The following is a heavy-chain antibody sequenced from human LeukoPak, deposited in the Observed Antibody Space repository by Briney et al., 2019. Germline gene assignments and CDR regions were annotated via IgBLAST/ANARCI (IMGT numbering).Heavy chain of an antibody. CDR2: IYYTGSP. V-gene: IGHV4-59*08. Sequence: SETLSLTCSVSGDSLSNYYWTWMRQPPGKGLEWVGYIYYTGSPNYSPSLKSRVTISVDTSKNQFSLKLSSVTAADTAVYYCARLHDYGSGTFYNDYWGQGTLVTVSS. CDR3: ARLHDYGSGTFYNDY. D-gene: IGHD3-10*01. J-gene: IGHJ4*02. CDR1: GDSLSNYY.